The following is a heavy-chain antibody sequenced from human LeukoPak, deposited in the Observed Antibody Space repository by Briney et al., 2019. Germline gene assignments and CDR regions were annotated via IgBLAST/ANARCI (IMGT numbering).Heavy chain of an antibody. Sequence: SETLSLTCSVSGGSISSPNHDWAWIRQPPGHGLERIGSIYYSGTTYYNLSLKSRVTLSVDTSQNQFSLKLSSVTAADTAIYFCARSLGANTWVGNWFDPWGQGTLVTVSP. V-gene: IGHV4-39*01. CDR2: IYYSGTT. D-gene: IGHD3-10*01. CDR1: GGSISSPNHD. CDR3: ARSLGANTWVGNWFDP. J-gene: IGHJ5*02.